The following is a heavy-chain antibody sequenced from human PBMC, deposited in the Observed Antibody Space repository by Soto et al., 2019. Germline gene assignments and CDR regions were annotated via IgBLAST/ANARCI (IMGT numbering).Heavy chain of an antibody. CDR1: GITVSSYY. CDR3: ARIPYDNSGTIFDY. J-gene: IGHJ4*02. V-gene: IGHV3-53*01. D-gene: IGHD3-22*01. CDR2: IYAGTIT. Sequence: GSLRLSCAVSGITVSSYYMSWVRQAAGKGLEWVSVIYAGTITYYADSVKGRFTIYRDNSKNTLNLEMNSLRVEDTAVYYCARIPYDNSGTIFDYWGQGTLVTVSS.